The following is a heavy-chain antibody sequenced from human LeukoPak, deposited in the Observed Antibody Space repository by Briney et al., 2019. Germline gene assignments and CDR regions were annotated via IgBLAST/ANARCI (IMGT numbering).Heavy chain of an antibody. Sequence: SETLSLTCAVYGGSFSGYYWSWIRQPPGKGLEWIGEINHSGSTNYNPSLKSRVTISVDTSKNQFSLKLSSVTAADTAVYYCASRIAAAGSDRGSWFDPWGQGTLVTVSS. CDR3: ASRIAAAGSDRGSWFDP. D-gene: IGHD6-13*01. J-gene: IGHJ5*02. CDR1: GGSFSGYY. CDR2: INHSGST. V-gene: IGHV4-34*01.